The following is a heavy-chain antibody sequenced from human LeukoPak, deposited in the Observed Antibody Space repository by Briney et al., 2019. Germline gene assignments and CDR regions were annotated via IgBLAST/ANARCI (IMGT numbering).Heavy chain of an antibody. CDR2: IYPGDSDT. D-gene: IGHD5-18*01. Sequence: PGESLKISCKGSGYSFTTYWIAWVRQMPGKGLEWMGIIYPGDSDTRYSPSFPGQVTISADRSISTAYLQWSSLKASDTAMYYCARPVDRAMVYWGQGTLVTVSS. CDR1: GYSFTTYW. CDR3: ARPVDRAMVY. V-gene: IGHV5-51*01. J-gene: IGHJ4*02.